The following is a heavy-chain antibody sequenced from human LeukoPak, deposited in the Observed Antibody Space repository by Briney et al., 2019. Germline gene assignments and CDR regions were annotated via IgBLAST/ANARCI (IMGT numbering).Heavy chain of an antibody. J-gene: IGHJ4*02. CDR3: ARDQLGYCSGGSCSHFDY. D-gene: IGHD2-15*01. V-gene: IGHV1-46*01. CDR2: INPSGGST. Sequence: ASVKVSCKASGYTFTSYYMHWVRQAPGQGLEWMGIINPSGGSTSYAQKFQGRVTMTRDTSTSTVYMELSSLRSEDTAVYYCARDQLGYCSGGSCSHFDYWGQGTLVTVSS. CDR1: GYTFTSYY.